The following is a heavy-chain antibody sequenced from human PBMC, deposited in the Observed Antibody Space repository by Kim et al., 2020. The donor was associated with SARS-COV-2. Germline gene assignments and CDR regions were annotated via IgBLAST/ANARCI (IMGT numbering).Heavy chain of an antibody. D-gene: IGHD3-3*01. CDR3: AGRHYDLYSGAPGMVSSWYIVI. CDR1: GGSISSRRYY. J-gene: IGHJ2*01. CDR2: INYSGST. V-gene: IGHV4-39*01. Sequence: SETLSLTCTVPGGSISSRRYYWGWIRQPPRKGLKWIVSINYSGSTYYNPPPKSRVTISVDTSKNQFSLKLSSVTAADTAEYYCAGRHYDLYSGAPGMVSSWYIVISRPGPLVTVSS.